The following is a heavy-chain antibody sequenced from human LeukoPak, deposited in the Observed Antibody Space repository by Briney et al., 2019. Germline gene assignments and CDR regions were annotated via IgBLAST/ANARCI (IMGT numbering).Heavy chain of an antibody. J-gene: IGHJ4*02. CDR3: AREGGGWAAAGTIYY. Sequence: GGSLRLSCAASGFTFSSYGMHWVRQAPGKGLEWVAFIRYDGSNKYYADSVKGRFTISRDNAKNSLYLQMNSLRAEDTAVYYCAREGGGWAAAGTIYYWGQGTLVTVSS. CDR2: IRYDGSNK. V-gene: IGHV3-30*02. D-gene: IGHD6-13*01. CDR1: GFTFSSYG.